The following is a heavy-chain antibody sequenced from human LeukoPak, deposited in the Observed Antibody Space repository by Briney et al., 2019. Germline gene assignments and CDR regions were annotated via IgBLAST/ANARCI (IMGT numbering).Heavy chain of an antibody. CDR1: GCSISSSSYY. J-gene: IGHJ4*02. D-gene: IGHD3-9*01. CDR2: IYYSGST. V-gene: IGHV4-39*07. Sequence: SDTLSLTCTVSGCSISSSSYYWGWLRQPPGTEREGIGSIYYSGSTYYNPSLKSRVTISVDTSKNQFSLKLSSVTAADTAVYYCARDDILTGYHDYWGQGTLVTVSS. CDR3: ARDDILTGYHDY.